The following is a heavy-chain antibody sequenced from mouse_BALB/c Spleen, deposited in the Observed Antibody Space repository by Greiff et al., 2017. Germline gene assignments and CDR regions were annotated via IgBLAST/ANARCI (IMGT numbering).Heavy chain of an antibody. D-gene: IGHD2-14*01. J-gene: IGHJ4*01. CDR1: GFSLSRYS. CDR2: IWGGGST. V-gene: IGHV2-6-4*01. Sequence: VMLVESGPGLVAPSQSLSLTCTVSGFSLSRYSVPWVRQPPGKGLEWLGMIWGGGSTDYTSALKSRLSISKDNSKSQVFLKRNSLQTDDTAMYYWARNLGYRYDDAMDYWGQGTSVTVSS. CDR3: ARNLGYRYDDAMDY.